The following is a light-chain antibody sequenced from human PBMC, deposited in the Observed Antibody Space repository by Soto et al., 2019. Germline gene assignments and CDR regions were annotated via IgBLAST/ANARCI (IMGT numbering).Light chain of an antibody. Sequence: QSALTQSRSVSGSPGQSVTISCSGSSSDIGIYNYVSWYQHHPGKVPKVLIYDVNKRPSGVPDRFSGSKSGNTASLTVSGLQAEDEAYYYCCSYAGNNDFRVFGGGTKLTVL. CDR2: DVN. CDR1: SSDIGIYNY. J-gene: IGLJ3*02. V-gene: IGLV2-11*01. CDR3: CSYAGNNDFRV.